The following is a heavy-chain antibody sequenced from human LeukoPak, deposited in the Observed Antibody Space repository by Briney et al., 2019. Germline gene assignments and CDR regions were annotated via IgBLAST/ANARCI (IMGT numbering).Heavy chain of an antibody. J-gene: IGHJ3*02. CDR2: IYYSGST. D-gene: IGHD2-2*01. Sequence: SETLSLTCTVSGGSISRSSYYWGWIRQPPGKGLEWIGSIYYSGSTYYNPSLKSRVSISVDTSKNQFSVKLSSVTAADTAVYYCAGSYCSSTSCYAVGAFDIWGQGTMVTVSS. V-gene: IGHV4-39*01. CDR3: AGSYCSSTSCYAVGAFDI. CDR1: GGSISRSSYY.